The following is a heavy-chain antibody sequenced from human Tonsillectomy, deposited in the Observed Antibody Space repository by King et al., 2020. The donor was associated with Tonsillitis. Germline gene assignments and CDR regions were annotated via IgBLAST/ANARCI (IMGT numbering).Heavy chain of an antibody. J-gene: IGHJ6*03. CDR1: GFTFSSYT. CDR3: ARVGIVQYYYYYMDV. Sequence: VQLVESGGGLVKPGGSLRLSCAASGFTFSSYTMNWVRQAPGKGLEWVSSISSSSSYIYYADSVKGRFTISRDNAKNSLYLQMNSLRAEDTAVYYCARVGIVQYYYYYMDVWGKGTTVTVSS. V-gene: IGHV3-21*01. D-gene: IGHD3-16*01. CDR2: ISSSSSYI.